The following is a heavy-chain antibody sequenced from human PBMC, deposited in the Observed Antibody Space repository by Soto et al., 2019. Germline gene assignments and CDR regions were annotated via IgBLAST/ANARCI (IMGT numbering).Heavy chain of an antibody. CDR1: GYTFTSYG. CDR2: ISAYNGNT. D-gene: IGHD3-3*01. Sequence: ASVKVSCKASGYTFTSYGISCVRQAPGQGLEWMGWISAYNGNTNYAQKLQGRVTMTTDTSTSTAYMELRSLRSDDTAVYYCARYRTYYDFWSGYYPSDNWFDPWGQGTLVTVSS. CDR3: ARYRTYYDFWSGYYPSDNWFDP. V-gene: IGHV1-18*01. J-gene: IGHJ5*02.